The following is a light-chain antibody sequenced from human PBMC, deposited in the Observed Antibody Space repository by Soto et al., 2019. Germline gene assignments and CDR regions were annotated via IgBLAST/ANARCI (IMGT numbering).Light chain of an antibody. CDR2: DTS. Sequence: EIVLTQSPATLSLYPGQRATLSCGASQSINYYLAWYQQKPGQPPSLLTYDTSNRASGIPARFSGSGSGTDFTLTITSLEPDDFAVYYCQQTANWPRTFGLGTKVDIK. J-gene: IGKJ1*01. CDR1: QSINYY. CDR3: QQTANWPRT. V-gene: IGKV3-11*01.